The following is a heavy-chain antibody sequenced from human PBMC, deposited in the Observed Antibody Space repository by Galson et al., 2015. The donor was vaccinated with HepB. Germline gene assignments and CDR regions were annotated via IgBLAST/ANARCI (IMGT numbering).Heavy chain of an antibody. J-gene: IGHJ4*02. V-gene: IGHV3-23*01. D-gene: IGHD3-22*01. CDR1: GFTFSSYD. Sequence: SLRLSCAASGFTFSSYDMSWVRQAPGKGLEWVSAISDRGGSTYYADSVKGRFAISRDNSRNTLYLQMNSLRAEDTALYYCAKAIVPPRTTYYYDSSGYDYWGQGTLVTVSS. CDR2: ISDRGGST. CDR3: AKAIVPPRTTYYYDSSGYDY.